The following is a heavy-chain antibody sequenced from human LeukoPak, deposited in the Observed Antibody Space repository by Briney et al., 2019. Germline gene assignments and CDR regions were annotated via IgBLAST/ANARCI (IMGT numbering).Heavy chain of an antibody. D-gene: IGHD3-3*01. CDR2: ISGSGGST. CDR1: GFTFGSYA. Sequence: PGGSLRLSCAASGFTFGSYAMSWVRQAPGKGLEWVSAISGSGGSTYHADSVKGRFTISRDNSKNTLYLQMNSLRAEDTAVYYCAKDREFPYYDFWSGPTMDVWGKGTTVTVSS. J-gene: IGHJ6*03. CDR3: AKDREFPYYDFWSGPTMDV. V-gene: IGHV3-23*01.